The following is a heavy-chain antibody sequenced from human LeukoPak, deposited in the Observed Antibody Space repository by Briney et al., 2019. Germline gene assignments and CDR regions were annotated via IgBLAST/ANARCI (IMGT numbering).Heavy chain of an antibody. CDR2: INSDGSST. CDR3: ARTYYYEGSGYSGY. V-gene: IGHV3-74*01. CDR1: GFTFRSYW. Sequence: GGSLRLSCAASGFTFRSYWMHWVRQAPGKGLVWVSRINSDGSSTSYADSVKGRFTISRDNAKNTLYLQMNSLRAEDTAVYYCARTYYYEGSGYSGYWGQGTLVTVSS. J-gene: IGHJ4*02. D-gene: IGHD3-22*01.